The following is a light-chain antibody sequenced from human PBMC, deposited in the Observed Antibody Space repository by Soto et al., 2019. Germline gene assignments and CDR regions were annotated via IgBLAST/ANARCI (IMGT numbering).Light chain of an antibody. V-gene: IGLV2-8*01. CDR1: SSDVGGYNY. J-gene: IGLJ2*01. CDR2: EVS. Sequence: QSALTQPPSASGSPGQSVTISCTGTSSDVGGYNYVSWYQQHPGKAPKLMISEVSRRPSGVPDRFSGSKSGNTASLTVSGPQAEDEADYYCSSFAGNNNVVFGRGTKLIVL. CDR3: SSFAGNNNVV.